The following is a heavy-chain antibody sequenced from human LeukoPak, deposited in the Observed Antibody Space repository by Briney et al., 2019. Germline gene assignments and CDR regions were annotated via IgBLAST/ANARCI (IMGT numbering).Heavy chain of an antibody. CDR2: INTNTGNP. Sequence: ASVKVSCKASGYTFTSYAMIWVRQAPGQGLEWMGWINTNTGNPTYAQGFTGRFVFSLDTSVSTAYLQISSLKAEDTAVYYCARATITMVRGVIVTYYYDYWGQGTLVTVSS. J-gene: IGHJ4*02. V-gene: IGHV7-4-1*02. CDR1: GYTFTSYA. CDR3: ARATITMVRGVIVTYYYDY. D-gene: IGHD3-10*01.